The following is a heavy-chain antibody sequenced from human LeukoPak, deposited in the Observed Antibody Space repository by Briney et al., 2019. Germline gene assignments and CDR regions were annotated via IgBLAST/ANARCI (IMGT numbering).Heavy chain of an antibody. D-gene: IGHD6-19*01. V-gene: IGHV3-23*01. CDR1: GFTFSSYA. CDR2: ISGSGGST. J-gene: IGHJ4*02. CDR3: AKVGGYSSGWYLSYFDY. Sequence: GGSLRLSCAASGFTFSSYAMSWVRKAPGKGLEWVSAISGSGGSTYYADSVKGRFTISRDNSKNTLYLQMNSLRAEDTAVYYCAKVGGYSSGWYLSYFDYWGQGTLVTVSS.